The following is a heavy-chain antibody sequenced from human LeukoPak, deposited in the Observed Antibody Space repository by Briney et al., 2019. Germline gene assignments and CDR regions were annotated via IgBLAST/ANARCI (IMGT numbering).Heavy chain of an antibody. J-gene: IGHJ4*02. V-gene: IGHV3-48*04. CDR2: IRSTSNTI. Sequence: SGGSLRLSCAASGFTFSSYAMSWVRQAPGKGLEWVSYIRSTSNTIYYADSVKGRFTISRDNAKNSLYLQMNSLRAEDTAVYYCARDFGRWFIDYWGQGTLVTVSS. CDR1: GFTFSSYA. D-gene: IGHD4-23*01. CDR3: ARDFGRWFIDY.